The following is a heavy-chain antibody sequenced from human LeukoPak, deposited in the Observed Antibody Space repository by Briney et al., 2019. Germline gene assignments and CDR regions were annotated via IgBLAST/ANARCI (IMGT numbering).Heavy chain of an antibody. CDR3: ARGVGYDFWSGYRVYFDN. CDR2: IYYSGST. Sequence: SQTLSLTCTVSGVSISSGGYYWNWIRQHPVKGLEWIGYIYYSGSTYYNPSLNSRPAISVDTSKNQLSLKLSSVTAADTAVYYCARGVGYDFWSGYRVYFDNWGQGTLVSVSS. J-gene: IGHJ4*02. D-gene: IGHD3-3*01. CDR1: GVSISSGGYY. V-gene: IGHV4-31*03.